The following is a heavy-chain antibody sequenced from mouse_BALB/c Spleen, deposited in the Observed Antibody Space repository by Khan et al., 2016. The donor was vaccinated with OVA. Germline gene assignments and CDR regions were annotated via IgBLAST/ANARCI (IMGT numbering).Heavy chain of an antibody. Sequence: VKLVESGPGLVAPSQSLSITCTISGFSLTNYGVHWVRQPPGKGLEWLVVIWSDGSTTYNSALKSRLTISKDNPTCHVFLNRNSLQTEDTAMYFCDRQPYYHYNIMDYWGQGTSVTVSS. D-gene: IGHD2-10*01. CDR1: GFSLTNYG. CDR3: DRQPYYHYNIMDY. CDR2: IWSDGST. J-gene: IGHJ4*01. V-gene: IGHV2-6-1*01.